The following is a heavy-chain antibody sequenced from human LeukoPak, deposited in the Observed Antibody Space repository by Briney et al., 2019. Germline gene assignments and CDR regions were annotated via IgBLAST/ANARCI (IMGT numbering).Heavy chain of an antibody. CDR3: ARGRVPTAT. D-gene: IGHD2-2*01. V-gene: IGHV4-59*01. J-gene: IGHJ5*02. CDR2: IYYSEST. CDR1: GASISSCY. Sequence: SETLSLTCTVSGASISSCYWSWIRQPPGKGLEWIGYIYYSESTNYNPSLKSRVTISVDTSKNHFSLKLTSVTAADTAVYYCARGRVPTATWGQGTLVTVSS.